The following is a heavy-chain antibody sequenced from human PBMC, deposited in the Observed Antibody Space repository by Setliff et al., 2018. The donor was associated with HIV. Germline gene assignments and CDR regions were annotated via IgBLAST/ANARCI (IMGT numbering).Heavy chain of an antibody. CDR2: VSSRGDT. CDR3: ARAAAGNSGPFDL. CDR1: DSVTYY. J-gene: IGHJ4*02. D-gene: IGHD3-10*01. Sequence: SETLSLTCTVSDSVTYYWSWIRQPAGKGLEVIGRVSSRGDTNYNPSLKSRVTMSVDTSKNQFSLKLTSVTASDTAVYYCARAAAGNSGPFDLWGQGSPVTVSS. V-gene: IGHV4-4*07.